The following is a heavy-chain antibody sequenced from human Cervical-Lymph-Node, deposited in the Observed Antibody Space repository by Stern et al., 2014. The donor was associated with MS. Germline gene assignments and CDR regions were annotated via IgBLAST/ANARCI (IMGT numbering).Heavy chain of an antibody. CDR1: GFTFSSYP. CDR3: TRANIRGISYGGPNDSFDI. Sequence: EVQLVESGGGLVQPGGSVTLSCAASGFTFSSYPMHWVRQAPGKGLVWVSRINFDGSRITYADSVKGRFTISRDNAKNTLYLQMDSLRAEDTAVYFCTRANIRGISYGGPNDSFDIWGQGTLVTVSS. D-gene: IGHD2-15*01. CDR2: INFDGSRI. J-gene: IGHJ3*02. V-gene: IGHV3-74*01.